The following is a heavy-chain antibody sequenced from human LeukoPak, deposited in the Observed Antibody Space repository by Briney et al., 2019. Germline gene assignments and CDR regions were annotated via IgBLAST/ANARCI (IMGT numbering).Heavy chain of an antibody. V-gene: IGHV1-69*13. D-gene: IGHD2-2*01. CDR3: ARAPHRQYQLQSPYDY. CDR1: GGTFSSYA. J-gene: IGHJ4*02. Sequence: SVKVFCKASGGTFSSYAISWVRQAPGQGLEWMGGIIPIFGTANYAQKFQGRVTITADESTSTAYMELSSLRSEDTAVYYCARAPHRQYQLQSPYDYWGQGTLVTVSS. CDR2: IIPIFGTA.